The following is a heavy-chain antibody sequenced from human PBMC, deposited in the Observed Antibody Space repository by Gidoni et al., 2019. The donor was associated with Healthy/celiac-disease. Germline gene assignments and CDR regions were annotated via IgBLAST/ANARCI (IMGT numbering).Heavy chain of an antibody. D-gene: IGHD2-15*01. V-gene: IGHV3-73*02. Sequence: EVQLVYSGGAMVQPGGSLYVSCSASASTFTRHAMQWVRQASGKGLEWVGRIRSKANSYAKAYAAAVKGRFTISRDDSKNTAYLQMNSLKTEDTAVYYCTRRSVAPTYYGMDVWGKGTTVTVSA. CDR1: ASTFTRHA. CDR2: IRSKANSYAK. CDR3: TRRSVAPTYYGMDV. J-gene: IGHJ6*04.